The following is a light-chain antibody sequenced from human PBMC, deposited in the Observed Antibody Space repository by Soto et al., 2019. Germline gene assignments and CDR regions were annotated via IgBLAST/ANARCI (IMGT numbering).Light chain of an antibody. CDR1: QSISNW. Sequence: DIQMTPSPSTLPASVGDRVNITCRASQSISNWLAWYQQTPGTAPKLLIYHASTLESGVPSRFSGSGSGTEFTLTISSLQPDDFATYYCQQYNSYSFGQGTKVDIK. V-gene: IGKV1-5*01. CDR3: QQYNSYS. J-gene: IGKJ1*01. CDR2: HAS.